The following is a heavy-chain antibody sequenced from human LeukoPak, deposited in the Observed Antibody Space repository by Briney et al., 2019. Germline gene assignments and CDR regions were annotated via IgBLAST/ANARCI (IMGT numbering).Heavy chain of an antibody. V-gene: IGHV1-69*13. CDR2: IIPIFGTA. CDR1: GGTFSSYA. D-gene: IGHD3-10*01. Sequence: SVKVSCKASGGTFSSYAISWVRQAPGQGLEWMGGIIPIFGTANYAQKFQGRVTITADESTSTAYMELRSLRSDDTAVYYCAAPYGDDAFDIWGQGTMVTVSS. CDR3: AAPYGDDAFDI. J-gene: IGHJ3*02.